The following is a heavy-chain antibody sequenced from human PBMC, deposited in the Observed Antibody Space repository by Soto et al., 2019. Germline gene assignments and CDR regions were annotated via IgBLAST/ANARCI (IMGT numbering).Heavy chain of an antibody. D-gene: IGHD5-18*01. Sequence: QVQLVESGGGVVQPGRSLRLSCAASGFTFSSYGMHWVRQAPGKGLEWVAVISYDGSNKYYADSVKGRFTISRDNSKNTLYLQMNSLRAEDTAVYYCAKDEGYTASDYWGQGTLVTVSS. CDR3: AKDEGYTASDY. CDR2: ISYDGSNK. V-gene: IGHV3-30*18. CDR1: GFTFSSYG. J-gene: IGHJ4*02.